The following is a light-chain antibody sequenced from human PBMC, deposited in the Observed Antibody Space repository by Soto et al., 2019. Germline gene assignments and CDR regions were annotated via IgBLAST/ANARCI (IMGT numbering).Light chain of an antibody. Sequence: QSALTQPASMSGSPGQSITISCTGTSSDVGLYNLVSWYQHLPGKAPKLIIYEVNERPSGISDRFSGSKSGNTASLTISGLRDEDEADYYCCSYVGSSILMFDGGTQLTVL. J-gene: IGLJ3*02. CDR1: SSDVGLYNL. V-gene: IGLV2-23*02. CDR2: EVN. CDR3: CSYVGSSILM.